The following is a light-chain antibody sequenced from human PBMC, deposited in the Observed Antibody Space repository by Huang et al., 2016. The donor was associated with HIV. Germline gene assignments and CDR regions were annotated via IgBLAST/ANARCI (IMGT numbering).Light chain of an antibody. V-gene: IGKV3-15*01. CDR2: GAS. J-gene: IGKJ1*01. CDR3: QQYNKWPRT. CDR1: QSVNSN. Sequence: EIVMTQSPGTLSVSPGERATLSCRASQSVNSNLAWYQQKPGQAPRLLIYGASTRVTDIPARFSGSGSGTEFTLTINSLQSEDFAVYYCQQYNKWPRTFGQGTKVEIK.